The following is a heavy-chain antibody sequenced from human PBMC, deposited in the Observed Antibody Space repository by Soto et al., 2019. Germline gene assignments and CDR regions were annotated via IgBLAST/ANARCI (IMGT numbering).Heavy chain of an antibody. V-gene: IGHV3-23*01. Sequence: GGSLRLSCAASGFSFGSYALSWVRQAPGKGLEWVSTISGSDGETFYADSVKGRFSISRDTSQSTLYLQMNSLRADDTTMYYCARWSYLDYWGQGTRVTVSS. CDR3: ARWSYLDY. CDR2: ISGSDGET. D-gene: IGHD3-3*01. J-gene: IGHJ4*02. CDR1: GFSFGSYA.